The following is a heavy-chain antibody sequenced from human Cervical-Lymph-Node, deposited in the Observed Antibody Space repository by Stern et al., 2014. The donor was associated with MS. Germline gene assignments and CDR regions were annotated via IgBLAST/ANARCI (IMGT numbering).Heavy chain of an antibody. Sequence: VQLLESGAEVKKPGSSVKVSCKASGGSFSMDTISWVRQAPGQGLEWMGGLTPMFGTSNYARKFQGRVTTTADESTSTVYMELTSLRSEDTAVYFCARDQGGIADSWGQGTLVIVSS. J-gene: IGHJ4*02. CDR2: LTPMFGTS. CDR3: ARDQGGIADS. CDR1: GGSFSMDT. V-gene: IGHV1-69*01. D-gene: IGHD6-13*01.